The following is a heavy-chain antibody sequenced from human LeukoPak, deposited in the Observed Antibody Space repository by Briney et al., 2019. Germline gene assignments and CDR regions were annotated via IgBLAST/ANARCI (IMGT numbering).Heavy chain of an antibody. J-gene: IGHJ3*02. V-gene: IGHV1-69*05. CDR2: IIPIFGTA. D-gene: IGHD2-15*01. CDR1: GGTFTSYA. Sequence: SVEVSCKASGGTFTSYAISWVRQAPGQGLEWMGRIIPIFGTANYAQKFQGSVTITTDESTSTAYMELSSLRSEDTAVYYCARKGYCSGGSCFGHDAFDIWGQGTMVTVSS. CDR3: ARKGYCSGGSCFGHDAFDI.